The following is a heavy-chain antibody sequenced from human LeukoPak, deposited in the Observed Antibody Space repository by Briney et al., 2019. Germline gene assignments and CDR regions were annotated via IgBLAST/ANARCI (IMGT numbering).Heavy chain of an antibody. D-gene: IGHD1-26*01. CDR2: ISAYNCNT. V-gene: IGHV1-18*01. Sequence: ASVKVTLQASGYTFTSYGINWVRQAPGQGLEWMGCISAYNCNTNYVQKLQGRVTMTTHTPTNKVSIELKNLRSSDADGYYLQRALWEGYFDYWGQGTLVTVSS. CDR1: GYTFTSYG. J-gene: IGHJ4*02. CDR3: QRALWEGYFDY.